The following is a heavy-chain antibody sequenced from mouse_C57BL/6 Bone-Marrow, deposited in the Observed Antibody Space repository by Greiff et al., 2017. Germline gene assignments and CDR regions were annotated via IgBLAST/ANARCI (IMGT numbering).Heavy chain of an antibody. J-gene: IGHJ3*01. Sequence: VQLHQSGAELVRPGTSVKVSCKASGYAFTNYLIEWVKQRPGQGLEWIGVINPGSGGTNYNEKFKGKATLTADKSSSTAYMQLSSLTSEDSAVYFCARWLLRGGTFFAYWGQGTLVTVSA. CDR2: INPGSGGT. CDR1: GYAFTNYL. V-gene: IGHV1-54*01. D-gene: IGHD2-3*01. CDR3: ARWLLRGGTFFAY.